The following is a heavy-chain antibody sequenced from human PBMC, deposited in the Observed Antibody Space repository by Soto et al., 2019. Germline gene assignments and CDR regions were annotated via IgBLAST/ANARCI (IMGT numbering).Heavy chain of an antibody. V-gene: IGHV3-21*01. Sequence: GSLRLSCAASGFTFSSYSMNWVRRAPGKGLEWVSSISSSSSYIYYADSVKGRFTISRDNAKNSLYLQMNSLRAEDTAVYYCARHYGGNSGFDYWGQGTLVTVSS. CDR1: GFTFSSYS. D-gene: IGHD4-17*01. J-gene: IGHJ4*02. CDR2: ISSSSSYI. CDR3: ARHYGGNSGFDY.